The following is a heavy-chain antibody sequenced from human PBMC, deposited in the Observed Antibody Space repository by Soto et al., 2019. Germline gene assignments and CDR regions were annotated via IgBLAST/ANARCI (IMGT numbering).Heavy chain of an antibody. D-gene: IGHD2-21*01. CDR1: GGSFTSYY. J-gene: IGHJ4*02. CDR3: ARNLGCDGTTCSDY. Sequence: SETLSLTCTVSGGSFTSYYWNWVRQPAGRALEWIGRIYSTGSTNYNPSLKSRVTMSVDTSRNQFSLKMTAVTAADTAVYFCARNLGCDGTTCSDYWGQGTLVTVSS. V-gene: IGHV4-4*07. CDR2: IYSTGST.